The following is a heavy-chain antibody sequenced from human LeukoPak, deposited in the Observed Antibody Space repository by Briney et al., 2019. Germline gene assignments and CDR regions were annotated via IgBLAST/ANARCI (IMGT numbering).Heavy chain of an antibody. CDR2: IYYSGST. CDR3: ARERSTYAGAPENWFDP. CDR1: GGSISSYY. V-gene: IGHV4-59*12. D-gene: IGHD2-2*01. J-gene: IGHJ5*02. Sequence: PSETLSLTCTVSGGSISSYYWSWIRQPPGKGLEWIGYIYYSGSTNYNPSLKSRVTISVDTSKNQFSLKLSSVTAADTAVYYCARERSTYAGAPENWFDPWGQGILVTVSS.